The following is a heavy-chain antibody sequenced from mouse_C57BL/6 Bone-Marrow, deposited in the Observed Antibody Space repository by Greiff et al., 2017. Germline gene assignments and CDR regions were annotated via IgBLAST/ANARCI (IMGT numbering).Heavy chain of an antibody. V-gene: IGHV5-17*01. J-gene: IGHJ4*01. CDR3: TGPLLRGCYYYARDA. Sequence: DVKLVESGGGLVKPGGSLKLSCAASGFTFSDYGMHWVRQAPEKGLEWVAYISSGSSTIYYADTVKGRFTISRDNAKNPLFLQMTSLRYEDTTMYNCTGPLLRGCYYYARDAGGKEPSVTVSS. CDR1: GFTFSDYG. CDR2: ISSGSSTI. D-gene: IGHD1-1*01.